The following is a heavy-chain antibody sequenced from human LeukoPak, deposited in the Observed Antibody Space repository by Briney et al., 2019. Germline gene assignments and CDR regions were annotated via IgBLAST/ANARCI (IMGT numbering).Heavy chain of an antibody. V-gene: IGHV3-23*01. Sequence: GGSLRLSCAASGFSFSSYAMSWVRQAPGKGLEWVSGISGSDGSTYYADSVKGRFTISRDNSKNTLYLQMNSLRAEDTAVYYCARDRTDLDAFDIWGQGTMVTVSS. CDR3: ARDRTDLDAFDI. CDR2: ISGSDGST. CDR1: GFSFSSYA. D-gene: IGHD3/OR15-3a*01. J-gene: IGHJ3*02.